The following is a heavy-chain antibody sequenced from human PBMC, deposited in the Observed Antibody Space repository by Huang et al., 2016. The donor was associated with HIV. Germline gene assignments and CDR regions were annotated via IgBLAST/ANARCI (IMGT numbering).Heavy chain of an antibody. D-gene: IGHD6-13*01. CDR3: VREGAAADAFDI. CDR2: ISRSGSTI. CDR1: GFTFSDYY. Sequence: QVQLVESGGGLVKPGGSLRLSCVASGFTFSDYYMSLIRQAAGKGREWVSYISRSGSTIYYADSVKGRCTISRDNAKNSLYLQMNSLRAEDTAVYYCVREGAAADAFDIWGQGTMVTVSS. J-gene: IGHJ3*02. V-gene: IGHV3-11*04.